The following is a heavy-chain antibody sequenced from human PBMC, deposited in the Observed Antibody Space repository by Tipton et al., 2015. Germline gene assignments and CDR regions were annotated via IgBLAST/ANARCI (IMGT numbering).Heavy chain of an antibody. CDR3: VRGYSGSGGGDY. D-gene: IGHD5-12*01. CDR2: FEFTGST. V-gene: IGHV4-59*12. J-gene: IGHJ4*02. Sequence: TLSLTCTVSGGSISSYSWSWVRQAPGKGLEWIGDFEFTGSTRYNPSLKSRVTMSVDTSKKQFSLRLTSVTAADTAVYYCVRGYSGSGGGDYWGQGALVTVPS. CDR1: GGSISSYS.